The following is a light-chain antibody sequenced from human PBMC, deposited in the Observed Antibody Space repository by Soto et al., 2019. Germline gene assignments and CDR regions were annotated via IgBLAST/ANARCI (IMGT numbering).Light chain of an antibody. CDR1: SNDIGAYKY. V-gene: IGLV2-14*01. Sequence: QSALTQPASVSGSPGQSITISCTGSSNDIGAYKYVSWYQQYPGKAPKLIIFEVSNRPSGVSNRFSGSKSGNTASLTIAGLQAEDEADYHCSSYTTGSTLHVFGGGTK. CDR2: EVS. J-gene: IGLJ1*01. CDR3: SSYTTGSTLHV.